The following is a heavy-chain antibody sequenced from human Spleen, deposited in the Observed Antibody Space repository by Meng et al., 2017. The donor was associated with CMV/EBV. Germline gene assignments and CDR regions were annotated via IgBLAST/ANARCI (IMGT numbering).Heavy chain of an antibody. J-gene: IGHJ4*02. CDR1: GYTFTSYY. D-gene: IGHD6-25*01. CDR3: ARDSEAADY. V-gene: IGHV7-4-1*02. Sequence: VQRVQSGAEVKKPGASVKVSCKASGYTFTSYYMHWVRQAPGQGLEWMGWINTNTGKPTYAQGLTGRFVFSLDTSVSTAYLQISSLKAEDTAVYYCARDSEAADYWGQGTLVTVSS. CDR2: INTNTGKP.